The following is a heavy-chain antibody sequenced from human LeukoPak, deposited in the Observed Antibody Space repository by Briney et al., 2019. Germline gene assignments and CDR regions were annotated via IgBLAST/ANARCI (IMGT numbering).Heavy chain of an antibody. CDR3: AKDAQRGFDYSNSLEY. CDR1: GFTFSHFG. CDR2: IWNDGSNE. D-gene: IGHD4-11*01. J-gene: IGHJ4*02. V-gene: IGHV3-33*06. Sequence: GRSLRLSCAACGFTFSHFGMHWVRPAPGKGLEWVAVIWNDGSNEYYADSVKGRFTISRDNSKNTVSLQMNSLRDEDTAVYYCAKDAQRGFDYSNSLEYWGQGTLVTASS.